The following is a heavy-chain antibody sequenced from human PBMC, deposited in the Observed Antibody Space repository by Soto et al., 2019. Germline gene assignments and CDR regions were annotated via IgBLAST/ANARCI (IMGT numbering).Heavy chain of an antibody. Sequence: QVQLVDSGGGVVQPGRSLRLSCVASGFSFSSYAMHWVRQAPGKGLEWVAVISYDGSNKYYADSVKGRFTISRDNSKNTLYLQMNSLRAEDTAVYYCARAQTGYSSGWSDYYYGMDVWGQGTTVSVSS. CDR2: ISYDGSNK. J-gene: IGHJ6*02. V-gene: IGHV3-30-3*01. CDR1: GFSFSSYA. CDR3: ARAQTGYSSGWSDYYYGMDV. D-gene: IGHD6-19*01.